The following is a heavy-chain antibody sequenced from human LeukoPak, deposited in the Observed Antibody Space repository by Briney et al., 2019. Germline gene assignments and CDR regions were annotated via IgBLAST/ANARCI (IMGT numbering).Heavy chain of an antibody. CDR3: ASLSGAVDY. D-gene: IGHD1-26*01. J-gene: IGHJ4*02. V-gene: IGHV1-46*01. CDR2: INPSGGST. CDR1: GYTFTSYY. Sequence: VASVKASFTASGYTFTSYYMHWVRQTPEQGLEWMGIINPSGGSTRYAQKFQGRVTMTRDTSTSTVYMELSSLRSEDTAVYHCASLSGAVDYWGQGTLVTVSS.